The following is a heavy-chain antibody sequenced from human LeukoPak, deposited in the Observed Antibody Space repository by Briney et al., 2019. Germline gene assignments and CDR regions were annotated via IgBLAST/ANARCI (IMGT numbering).Heavy chain of an antibody. J-gene: IGHJ4*02. CDR3: ARDNVVTANVFDH. CDR1: GYTFPGFQ. D-gene: IGHD2-21*02. V-gene: IGHV1-46*01. CDR2: INPNGGNT. Sequence: ASVKVSCKASGYTFPGFQIHWVRQAPGQGLEWMGIINPNGGNTAYAQKFQGRVTMTRDTSTSTVYMELSSLRSGDTAVYYCARDNVVTANVFDHWGQGTLVTVSS.